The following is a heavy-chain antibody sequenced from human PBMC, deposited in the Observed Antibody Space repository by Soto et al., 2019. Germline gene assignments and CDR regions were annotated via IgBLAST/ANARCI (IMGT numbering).Heavy chain of an antibody. CDR3: VSGTTYCGGDCYPYGMDV. Sequence: PGGSLRLSCAASGFTFSSYAMHXVRQAPGKGLEWVAVISYDGSNKYYADSVKGRFTISRDNSKNTLYLQMNSLRAEDTAVYYCVSGTTYCGGDCYPYGMDVWGQGTTVTVSS. CDR1: GFTFSSYA. CDR2: ISYDGSNK. V-gene: IGHV3-30-3*01. D-gene: IGHD2-21*01. J-gene: IGHJ6*02.